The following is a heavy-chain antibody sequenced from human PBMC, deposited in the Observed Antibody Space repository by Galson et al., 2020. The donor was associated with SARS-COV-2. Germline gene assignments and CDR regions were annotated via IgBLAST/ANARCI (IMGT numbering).Heavy chain of an antibody. J-gene: IGHJ5*02. CDR3: AMYYYGSGSYRKTGWFDP. CDR1: GYTFTSYD. CDR2: MNPNSGNT. Sequence: ASVKVSCKASGYTFTSYDINWVRQATGQGLEWMGWMNPNSGNTGYAQKFQGRVTMTRNTSISTAYMELSSLRSEDTAVYYCAMYYYGSGSYRKTGWFDPWGQGTLVTVSS. V-gene: IGHV1-8*01. D-gene: IGHD3-10*01.